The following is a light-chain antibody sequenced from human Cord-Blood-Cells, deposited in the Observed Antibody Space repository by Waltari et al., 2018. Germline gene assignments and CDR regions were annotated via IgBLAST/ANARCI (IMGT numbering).Light chain of an antibody. J-gene: IGKJ1*01. CDR3: QQYYSTPRT. V-gene: IGKV4-1*01. CDR2: WAS. Sequence: DIVMTQSPASLAVSLGGRAPINCKSSQSVLYSSNNKNYLAWYQQKPGQPPKLLIYWASTRESGVPDRFSGSGSGTDFTLTISSLQAEDVAVYYCQQYYSTPRTFGQGTKVEIK. CDR1: QSVLYSSNNKNY.